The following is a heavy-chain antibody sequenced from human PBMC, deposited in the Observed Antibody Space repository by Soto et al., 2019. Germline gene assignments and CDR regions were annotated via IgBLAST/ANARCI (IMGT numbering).Heavy chain of an antibody. V-gene: IGHV3-30*18. D-gene: IGHD2-2*01. CDR1: GFSFSNYA. CDR2: ISYDGDNE. CDR3: AKDGGPVYCNSPGCSAKPFDD. Sequence: QVQLVESGGGVVQPGRSLRLSCAASGFSFSNYAMHWVRQAPGKGLEWLAIISYDGDNEDYADSVRGRFTISRDNSKNTLYLQTNNLRHEDTAVYYCAKDGGPVYCNSPGCSAKPFDDWGQGTLVTVSS. J-gene: IGHJ4*02.